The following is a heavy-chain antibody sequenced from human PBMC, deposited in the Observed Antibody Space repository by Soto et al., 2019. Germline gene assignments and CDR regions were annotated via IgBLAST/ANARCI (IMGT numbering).Heavy chain of an antibody. CDR2: ICHSGNT. D-gene: IGHD3-22*01. J-gene: IGHJ5*02. CDR3: ARCCYYDSSGYYYPNWFDP. Sequence: PSETLSLTCAVSGGSISSGGYSWSWVRQPPGKGLEWIGYICHSGNTYYNPSLKSRVTISVGRSKNQFSLQLSSVTAADTAVYYCARCCYYDSSGYYYPNWFDPWGQGTLVTVSS. V-gene: IGHV4-30-2*01. CDR1: GGSISSGGYS.